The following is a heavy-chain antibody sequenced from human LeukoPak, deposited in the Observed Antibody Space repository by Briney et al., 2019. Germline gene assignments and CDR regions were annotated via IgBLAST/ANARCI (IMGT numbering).Heavy chain of an antibody. CDR3: ARDLASTYYDFWSGSSYFDY. D-gene: IGHD3-3*01. Sequence: ASVKVSCKASGYTFTSYDFNWVRQATGQGLEWMGWMNPNSGNTGYAQKFQGRVTMTRNTSISTAYMELSSLRSDDTAVYYCARDLASTYYDFWSGSSYFDYWGQGTLVTVSS. V-gene: IGHV1-8*01. CDR1: GYTFTSYD. CDR2: MNPNSGNT. J-gene: IGHJ4*02.